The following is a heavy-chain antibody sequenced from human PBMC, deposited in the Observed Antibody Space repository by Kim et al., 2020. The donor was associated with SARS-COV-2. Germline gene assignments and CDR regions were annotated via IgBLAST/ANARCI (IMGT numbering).Heavy chain of an antibody. CDR1: GFNFGTFD. Sequence: GGSLRLSCVASGFNFGTFDMSWVRQAPGKGLKWVSVIMGRDDTTYYAESVKGRFTVSRDSARNTLYLQMNSLRSDDTGIYYCVKGAWLDYWGPGTLVTVSS. V-gene: IGHV3-23*01. J-gene: IGHJ4*02. D-gene: IGHD5-12*01. CDR3: VKGAWLDY. CDR2: IMGRDDTT.